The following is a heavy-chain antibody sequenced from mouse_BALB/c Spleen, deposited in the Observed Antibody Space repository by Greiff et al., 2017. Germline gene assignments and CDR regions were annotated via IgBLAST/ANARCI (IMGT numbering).Heavy chain of an antibody. CDR3: ARWGYGYDGFAY. CDR1: GYAFSSYW. CDR2: IYPGDGDT. J-gene: IGHJ3*01. D-gene: IGHD2-2*01. Sequence: QVQLKQSGAELVRPGSSVKISCKASGYAFSSYWMNWVKQRPGQGLEWIGQIYPGDGDTNYNGKFKGKATLTADKSSSTAYMQLSSLTSEDSAVYFCARWGYGYDGFAYWGQGTLVTVSA. V-gene: IGHV1-80*01.